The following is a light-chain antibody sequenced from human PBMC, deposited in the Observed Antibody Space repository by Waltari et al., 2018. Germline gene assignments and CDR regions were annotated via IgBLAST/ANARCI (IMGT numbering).Light chain of an antibody. J-gene: IGLJ3*02. CDR2: DVT. CDR3: ASHTSRTTWV. V-gene: IGLV2-14*01. Sequence: QSALTQPASVSGSPGQSITISCAGTSSDVGAYNYLCWYQQHPGKAPKLMIYDVTKRPSGVSNRFSGSKPGNTASLTISGLQAEDEADYYCASHTSRTTWVFGGGTKVTVL. CDR1: SSDVGAYNY.